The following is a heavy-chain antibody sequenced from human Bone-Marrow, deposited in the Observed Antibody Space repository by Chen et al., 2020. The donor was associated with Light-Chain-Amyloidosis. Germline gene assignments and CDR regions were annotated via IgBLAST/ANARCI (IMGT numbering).Heavy chain of an antibody. CDR1: GFVFSSYT. Sequence: EVQLVESGGGLVKPGGSLRLSCAASGFVFSSYTMNWVRQAPGKGLEWVSSISSAGDYIYYADSVKCRFTISRDNAKNSVDLHMNRLTVEDTAIYYCARDLFVFWADDCYSRYFDPWGQGTLVTVAS. D-gene: IGHD2-21*02. CDR2: ISSAGDYI. V-gene: IGHV3-21*01. J-gene: IGHJ5*02. CDR3: ARDLFVFWADDCYSRYFDP.